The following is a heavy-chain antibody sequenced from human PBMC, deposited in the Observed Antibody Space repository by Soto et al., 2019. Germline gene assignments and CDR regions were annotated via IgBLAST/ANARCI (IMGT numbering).Heavy chain of an antibody. CDR3: ARHQGYCSSTSCYARDDYYYYMDV. V-gene: IGHV5-51*01. CDR1: GYSFTSYW. D-gene: IGHD2-2*01. CDR2: IYPGDSDT. Sequence: GESLKISCKGSGYSFTSYWIGWVRQMPGKGLEWMGIIYPGDSDTRYSPSFQGQVTISADKSISTAYLQWSSLKASDTAMYYCARHQGYCSSTSCYARDDYYYYMDVWGKGTTVTVSS. J-gene: IGHJ6*03.